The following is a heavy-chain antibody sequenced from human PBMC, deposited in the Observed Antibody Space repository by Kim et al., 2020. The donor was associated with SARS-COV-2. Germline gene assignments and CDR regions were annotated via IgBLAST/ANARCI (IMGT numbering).Heavy chain of an antibody. V-gene: IGHV3-23*01. Sequence: GGSLRLSCAASGFTFSSYAMSWVRQAPGKGLEWVSAISGSGGSTYYADSVKGRFTISRDNSKNTLYLQMNSLRAEDTAVYYCAKDHGSMVRGVRGYDYWGQGTLVTVSS. CDR3: AKDHGSMVRGVRGYDY. J-gene: IGHJ4*02. CDR2: ISGSGGST. D-gene: IGHD3-10*01. CDR1: GFTFSSYA.